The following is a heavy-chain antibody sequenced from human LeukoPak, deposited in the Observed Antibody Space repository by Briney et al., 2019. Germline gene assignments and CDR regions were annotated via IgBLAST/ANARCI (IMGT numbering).Heavy chain of an antibody. Sequence: GGSLRLSCAASGFTFSSYAMHWVRQAPGKGLEWVAVISYDGSNKYYADSVKGRFTISRDNSKNTLYLQMNSLGAEDTAVYYCARDVADGYNYVSWFDPWGQGTLVTVSS. CDR2: ISYDGSNK. J-gene: IGHJ5*02. CDR1: GFTFSSYA. CDR3: ARDVADGYNYVSWFDP. D-gene: IGHD5-24*01. V-gene: IGHV3-30-3*01.